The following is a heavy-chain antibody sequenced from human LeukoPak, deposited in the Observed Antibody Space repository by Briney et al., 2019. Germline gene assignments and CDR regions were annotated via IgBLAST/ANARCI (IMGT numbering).Heavy chain of an antibody. CDR3: AREGSFDYYMDV. CDR1: GFSFSSYW. Sequence: QRGGSLRLSCAASGFSFSSYWMHWVRHAPGKGLVWVSRFNSDGNYTNFADSVKGRFTISRDNARNTLYLQMNSLRAEDTAVYYCAREGSFDYYMDVWGKGTTVTVSS. J-gene: IGHJ6*03. V-gene: IGHV3-74*01. CDR2: FNSDGNYT. D-gene: IGHD3-16*02.